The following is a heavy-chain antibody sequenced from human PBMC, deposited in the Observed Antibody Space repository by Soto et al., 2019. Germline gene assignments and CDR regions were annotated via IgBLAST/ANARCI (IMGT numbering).Heavy chain of an antibody. J-gene: IGHJ4*02. D-gene: IGHD3-10*01. CDR3: ARQDSVWFGDNIDY. Sequence: QLQLQESGPGLVKPSETLSLTCSVSGGSISSSRYYWGWIRQPPGKGLAWIGTIHYSGSTYYNPSLKSRGTISVDMSKNQFSLKLSSVTAADTAVYYCARQDSVWFGDNIDYWGQGTLVTVSS. CDR2: IHYSGST. CDR1: GGSISSSRYY. V-gene: IGHV4-39*01.